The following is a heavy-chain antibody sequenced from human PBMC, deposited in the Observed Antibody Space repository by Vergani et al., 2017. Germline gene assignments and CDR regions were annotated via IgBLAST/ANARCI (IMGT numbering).Heavy chain of an antibody. CDR2: IIPIFGTT. CDR3: ARNSVYYSYYFDF. D-gene: IGHD3-22*01. CDR1: GGTFSSNS. V-gene: IGHV1-69*13. Sequence: QGQLAQSGAEVKKPGSSVKVSCKASGGTFSSNSSSWVRQAPGQGLEWMGRIIPIFGTTSYAQKFQGRVTILADESTSTAYMELGSLRSEDTAVYYCARNSVYYSYYFDFWGQGTLVTVSS. J-gene: IGHJ4*02.